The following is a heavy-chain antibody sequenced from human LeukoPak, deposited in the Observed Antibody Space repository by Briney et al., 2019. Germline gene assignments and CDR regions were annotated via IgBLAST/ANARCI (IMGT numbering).Heavy chain of an antibody. D-gene: IGHD3-22*01. J-gene: IGHJ4*02. V-gene: IGHV4-59*01. CDR3: ARHYYDSSAYFNY. CDR1: GGSISGYY. Sequence: PSETLSLTCTVSGGSISGYYWSWIRQPPGKGLEWIGYIYYRGSTNYNPSLKSRVTISVDMSKNQFSLKLSSVTAADTAVYYCARHYYDSSAYFNYWGQGTLVTVPS. CDR2: IYYRGST.